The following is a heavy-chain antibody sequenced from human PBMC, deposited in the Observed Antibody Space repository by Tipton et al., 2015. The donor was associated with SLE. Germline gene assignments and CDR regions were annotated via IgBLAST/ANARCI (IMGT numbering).Heavy chain of an antibody. CDR1: GDSISSDYY. V-gene: IGHV4-4*07. CDR3: ARHDTNYGRNWFDP. CDR2: MYSVST. Sequence: PGLVKPSETLSLTCAVSGDSISSDYYCGWIRQPAGKGLEWIGRMYSVSTTYNPSLKSRVTMSLDTSKNQFSLKVTSVTAADTAVYYCARHDTNYGRNWFDPWGQGTLVTVSS. J-gene: IGHJ5*02. D-gene: IGHD2-8*01.